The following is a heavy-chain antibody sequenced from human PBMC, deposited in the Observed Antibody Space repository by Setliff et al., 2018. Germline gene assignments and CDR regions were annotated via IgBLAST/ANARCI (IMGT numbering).Heavy chain of an antibody. CDR3: ARGVAAAGPFDY. J-gene: IGHJ4*02. CDR1: GGSISSGDYY. CDR2: IYSSGST. D-gene: IGHD6-13*01. Sequence: PSETLSLTCTVSGGSISSGDYYWSWIRQPPGKGLEWIGYIYSSGSTYYNPSLKSRATISVDTSKNQFSLKLSSVTAADTAVYYCARGVAAAGPFDYWGQGTLVTVSS. V-gene: IGHV4-30-4*08.